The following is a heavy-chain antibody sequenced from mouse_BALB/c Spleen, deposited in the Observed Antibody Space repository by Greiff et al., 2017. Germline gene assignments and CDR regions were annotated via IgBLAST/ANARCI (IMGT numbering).Heavy chain of an antibody. CDR1: GYTFTDYN. J-gene: IGHJ4*01. V-gene: IGHV1-18*01. CDR3: ARFTTATFWYAMDY. Sequence: EVQLQQSGPELVKPGASVKIPCKASGYTFTDYNMDWVKQSHGKSLEWIGDINPNNGGTIYNQKFKGKATLTVDKSSSTAYMELRSLTSEDTAVYYCARFTTATFWYAMDYWGQGTSVTVSS. D-gene: IGHD1-2*01. CDR2: INPNNGGT.